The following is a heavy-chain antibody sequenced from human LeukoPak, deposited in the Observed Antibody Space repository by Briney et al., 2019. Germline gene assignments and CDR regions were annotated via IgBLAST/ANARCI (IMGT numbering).Heavy chain of an antibody. Sequence: SGGSLRLSCAASGFTFSNYAMSWVRQAPGEGLEWVSAITGSGGDTYHAESVKGRLTVSRDNSKNTLFLQMDSLRAEDTAVYFCAKGSATSRPYYFDYWGQGTLVTVPS. J-gene: IGHJ4*02. V-gene: IGHV3-23*01. CDR1: GFTFSNYA. CDR3: AKGSATSRPYYFDY. CDR2: ITGSGGDT. D-gene: IGHD2-2*01.